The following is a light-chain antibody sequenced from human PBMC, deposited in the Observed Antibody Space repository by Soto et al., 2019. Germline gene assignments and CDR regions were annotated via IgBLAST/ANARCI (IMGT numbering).Light chain of an antibody. Sequence: VGDRVTITCRASQSISSWLAWYQQKPGTAPKLLIYKASTLQSGVPSRFSGSGSGTEFTLTISSLQPDDFATYYCQQYSDNWTFGQGTKVDIK. V-gene: IGKV1-5*03. CDR1: QSISSW. CDR2: KAS. CDR3: QQYSDNWT. J-gene: IGKJ1*01.